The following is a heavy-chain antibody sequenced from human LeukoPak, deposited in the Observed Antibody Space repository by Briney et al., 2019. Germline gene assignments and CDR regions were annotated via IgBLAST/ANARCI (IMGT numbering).Heavy chain of an antibody. CDR2: INPNSGAT. CDR1: GYTFTGYY. J-gene: IGHJ4*02. D-gene: IGHD5-24*01. CDR3: ARGLGMATILDY. V-gene: IGHV1-2*02. Sequence: ASVKVSCKASGYTFTGYYMHWVRQAPGQGLEWMGWINPNSGATNYAQKFQARVTMTRDTSTSTVYMELSSLRSEDTAVYYCARGLGMATILDYWGQGTLVTVSS.